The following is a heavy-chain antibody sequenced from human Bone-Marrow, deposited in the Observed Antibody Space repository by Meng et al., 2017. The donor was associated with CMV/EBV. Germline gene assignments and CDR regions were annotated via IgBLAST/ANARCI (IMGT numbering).Heavy chain of an antibody. J-gene: IGHJ4*02. Sequence: SETLSLTCAVYGGSFSGYYWSWIRQPPGKVLEWIGGINHSGSTNYNPSLKNRVTISVDTSKNQFSLKLSSVTAADTAVYDCARGWQYQLPPYFDYWGQGTLVTVSS. D-gene: IGHD2-2*01. CDR3: ARGWQYQLPPYFDY. CDR2: INHSGST. CDR1: GGSFSGYY. V-gene: IGHV4-34*01.